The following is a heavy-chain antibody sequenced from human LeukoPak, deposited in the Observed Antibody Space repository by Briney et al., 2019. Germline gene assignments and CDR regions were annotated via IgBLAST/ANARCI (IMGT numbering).Heavy chain of an antibody. Sequence: GGSLRLSCAVSGLTFNKYPMHWVRQAPGKGLQWVAVISYDGINTYLADSVKGRFTISRDNSKNMLFLQMNSLRTEDTAIYYCARDRYTENYFDAFDIWGQGAMVTVSS. CDR3: ARDRYTENYFDAFDI. CDR1: GLTFNKYP. J-gene: IGHJ3*02. V-gene: IGHV3-30*04. D-gene: IGHD3-16*02. CDR2: ISYDGINT.